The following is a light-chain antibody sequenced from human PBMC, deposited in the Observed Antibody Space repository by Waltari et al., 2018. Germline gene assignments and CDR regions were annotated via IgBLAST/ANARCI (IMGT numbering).Light chain of an antibody. Sequence: QSVVTQPPSASGTPGQWVTISCSGSSSNIGSNTVNWYQQLPGTASKLLVYSDNQRPSGVPDRFSGSKSGTSASLAISGLQSEDEAGYYCAAWDDSLNAVVFGGGTKLTVL. CDR3: AAWDDSLNAVV. CDR2: SDN. CDR1: SSNIGSNT. V-gene: IGLV1-44*01. J-gene: IGLJ3*02.